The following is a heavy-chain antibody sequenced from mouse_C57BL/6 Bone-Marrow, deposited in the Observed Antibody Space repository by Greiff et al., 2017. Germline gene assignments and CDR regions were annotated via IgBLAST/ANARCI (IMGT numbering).Heavy chain of an antibody. CDR2: IDPENGDT. D-gene: IGHD1-1*01. CDR1: GFNIKDDY. CDR3: TYYGSADY. V-gene: IGHV14-4*01. Sequence: VQLQQSGAELVRPGASVKLSCTASGFNIKDDYMHWVKQRPEQGLEWIGWIDPENGDTEYASKFQGKATITADTSSNTAYLQLSSLTSEDTAVYYCTYYGSADYWGQCTTLTVSS. J-gene: IGHJ2*01.